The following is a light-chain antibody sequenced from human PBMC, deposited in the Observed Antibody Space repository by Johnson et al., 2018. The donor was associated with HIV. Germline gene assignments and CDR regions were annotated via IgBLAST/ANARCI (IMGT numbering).Light chain of an antibody. CDR2: ENT. CDR1: SSNIGDNY. J-gene: IGLJ1*01. CDR3: GTWDRSLSAGGV. Sequence: PPSVSAAPGQKVPISCSGSSSNIGDNYVSWYQQLPGTAPQLLIYENTKRPSGIPDRFSGSKSGTSATLGITGLQTGDEGDYYCGTWDRSLSAGGVFGTGTKVTGL. V-gene: IGLV1-51*02.